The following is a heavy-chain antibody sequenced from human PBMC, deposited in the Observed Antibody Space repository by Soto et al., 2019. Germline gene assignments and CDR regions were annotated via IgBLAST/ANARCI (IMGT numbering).Heavy chain of an antibody. CDR1: GGTFNGYG. J-gene: IGHJ3*01. D-gene: IGHD3-10*01. V-gene: IGHV1-69*06. Sequence: QVQLVQSGAVVKKPGSSVEVSCKASGGTFNGYGISWVRQAPGQGLEWMGGTVPVFDTSKYAPRFQGRATVTADKSTRTAYVELCSVRSEDTAIYFCARGVSNSGACYTGLSAYDLWGQGTVVIVSS. CDR2: TVPVFDTS. CDR3: ARGVSNSGACYTGLSAYDL.